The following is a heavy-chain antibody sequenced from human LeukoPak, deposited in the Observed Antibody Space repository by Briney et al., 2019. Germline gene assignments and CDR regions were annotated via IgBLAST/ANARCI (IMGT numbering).Heavy chain of an antibody. V-gene: IGHV4-39*07. CDR3: ARSGSGYLRYYFDY. CDR1: GGSISSSSYY. D-gene: IGHD5-12*01. Sequence: SETLSLTCTVSGGSISSSSYYWGWLRQPPGKGLEWIGSMYSSGSTYYNPSLKSRVTISVDTSKNQFSLKLNSVTAADTAVYYCARSGSGYLRYYFDYWGQGTLVTVSS. CDR2: MYSSGST. J-gene: IGHJ4*02.